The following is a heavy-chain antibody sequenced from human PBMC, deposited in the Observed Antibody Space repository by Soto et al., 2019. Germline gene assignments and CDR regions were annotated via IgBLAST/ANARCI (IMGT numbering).Heavy chain of an antibody. Sequence: EVQLLESGGGLVQPGGSLRLSCAASGFTFSSYAMRWVRQAPGKGLEWVSAISGSGDSTYYADSVKGRFTISRDNSKNTEYLKMNSRRGEDTAVYYCARRGSGSDYDYWGEGTLVTVSS. CDR2: ISGSGDST. CDR1: GFTFSSYA. J-gene: IGHJ4*02. V-gene: IGHV3-23*01. CDR3: ARRGSGSDYDY. D-gene: IGHD1-26*01.